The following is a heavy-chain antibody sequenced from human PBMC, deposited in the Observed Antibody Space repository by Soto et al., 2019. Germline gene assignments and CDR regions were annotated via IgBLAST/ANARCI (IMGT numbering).Heavy chain of an antibody. V-gene: IGHV1-18*01. CDR1: GYTFTSYG. CDR2: ISAYNGNT. D-gene: IGHD3-9*01. Sequence: ASVKVSCKASGYTFTSYGSSWLRQAPGQGLEWMGWISAYNGNTNYAQKLQGRVTMTTDTSTSTAYMELRSLRSDDTAVYYCASWSGLYYDILPFMGVWGQGTLVTVSS. CDR3: ASWSGLYYDILPFMGV. J-gene: IGHJ4*02.